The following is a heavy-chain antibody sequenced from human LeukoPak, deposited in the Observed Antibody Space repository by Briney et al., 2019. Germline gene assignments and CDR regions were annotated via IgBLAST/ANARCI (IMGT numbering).Heavy chain of an antibody. J-gene: IGHJ2*01. Sequence: SETLSLTCTVSGGSISSYYWSWIRQPPGKGLEWIGNVYYGGSVNYNPSLKTRATISVDTSNNRFSLTLRSLTAADTAMYFCASEDNGCHFWCFDLWGRGTLVTVSS. D-gene: IGHD2-15*01. CDR2: VYYGGSV. CDR1: GGSISSYY. CDR3: ASEDNGCHFWCFDL. V-gene: IGHV4-59*01.